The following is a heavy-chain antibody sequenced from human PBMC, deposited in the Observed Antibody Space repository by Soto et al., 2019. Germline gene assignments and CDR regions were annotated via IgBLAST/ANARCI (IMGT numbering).Heavy chain of an antibody. J-gene: IGHJ6*03. CDR1: GFTFSSYS. CDR2: ISSSSSYI. V-gene: IGHV3-21*04. Sequence: GGSLRLSCAASGFTFSSYSMNWVRQAPGKGLEWVSSISSSSSYIYYADSVKGRFTISRDNSKNTLYLQMNSLRAEDTAVYYCAKEGITMVRGVIGPLYYYYMDVWGKGTTVTVSS. CDR3: AKEGITMVRGVIGPLYYYYMDV. D-gene: IGHD3-10*01.